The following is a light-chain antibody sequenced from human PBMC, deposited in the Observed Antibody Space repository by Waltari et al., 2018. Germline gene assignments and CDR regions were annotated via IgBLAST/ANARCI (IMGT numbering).Light chain of an antibody. V-gene: IGKV3-20*01. J-gene: IGKJ1*01. Sequence: IMLTQYPGTLSLSQGERATLPCRASQSISRYLAWYQQKPGQAPRLLIYGASTRATGIPDRFSGSGSGTDFSLTISGLEPEDSAVYYCQHHFRLPATFGQGTKVEIK. CDR3: QHHFRLPAT. CDR1: QSISRY. CDR2: GAS.